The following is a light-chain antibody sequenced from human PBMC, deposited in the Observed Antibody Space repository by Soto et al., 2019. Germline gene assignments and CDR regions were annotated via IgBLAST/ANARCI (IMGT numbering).Light chain of an antibody. CDR1: QTISSW. CDR3: QHYNRYSEA. J-gene: IGKJ1*01. Sequence: DLQMTQSPSTLSGSVGDRVTITCRASQTISSWLAWYQQKPGKAPKLLIYKASTLKSGVPSRFSGSGSGTEFTLTISRLQPDDFATYYCQHYNRYSEAFGQGTKVELK. CDR2: KAS. V-gene: IGKV1-5*03.